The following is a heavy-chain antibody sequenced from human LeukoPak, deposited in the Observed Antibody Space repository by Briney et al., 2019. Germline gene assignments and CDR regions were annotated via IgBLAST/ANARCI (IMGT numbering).Heavy chain of an antibody. V-gene: IGHV3-21*01. J-gene: IGHJ4*02. Sequence: GGSLRVSCAASGFTFSSYSMNWVRQAPGKGLEWVSSISSSSSYIYYADSVKGRFTISRDNAKNSLYLQMNSLRAEDTAVYYCALIAAAGNGDYWGQGTLVTVSS. CDR3: ALIAAAGNGDY. D-gene: IGHD6-13*01. CDR2: ISSSSSYI. CDR1: GFTFSSYS.